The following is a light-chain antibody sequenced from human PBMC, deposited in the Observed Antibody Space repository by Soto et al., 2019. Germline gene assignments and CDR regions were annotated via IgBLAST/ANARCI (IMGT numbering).Light chain of an antibody. Sequence: QLALTQSPSASASLGHSVKLTCTLNSGHSNYAIAWHQQRPEKGPRYLMKLNSDGRHTKGDGIPDRFSGSSSGAERYLTISSLQSEDEADYYCQTWGTDIFVVFGGGTKLTVL. CDR1: SGHSNYA. J-gene: IGLJ2*01. V-gene: IGLV4-69*01. CDR2: LNSDGRH. CDR3: QTWGTDIFVV.